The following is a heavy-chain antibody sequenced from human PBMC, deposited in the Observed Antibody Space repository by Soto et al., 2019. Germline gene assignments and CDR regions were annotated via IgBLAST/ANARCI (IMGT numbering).Heavy chain of an antibody. CDR1: GFSFSNAW. J-gene: IGHJ4*02. V-gene: IGHV3-15*01. Sequence: EVQRVESGGDFVKPGGSLRVSCAVSGFSFSNAWMSWVRQAPGKGLEWVGRIKSRADGGTTDYTAPGKGRFTISRDDSKHTVFMQMNSLKTEDTAVYYCTAHLWELFPLDYWGQGTLVTVSS. D-gene: IGHD1-26*01. CDR2: IKSRADGGTT. CDR3: TAHLWELFPLDY.